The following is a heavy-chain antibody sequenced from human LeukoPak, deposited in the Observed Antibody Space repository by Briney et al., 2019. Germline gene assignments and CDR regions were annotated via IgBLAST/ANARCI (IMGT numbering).Heavy chain of an antibody. V-gene: IGHV3-23*01. CDR1: GFTFSSYA. CDR2: ISSGGTNT. CDR3: AKGFSTALDY. J-gene: IGHJ4*02. Sequence: GSLRLSCAASGFTFSSYAMNWVRQAPGKGLGWVSVISSGGTNTYYADSVKGRFTVSRDNSKNTMYLQMNSLRAEDTAVYYCAKGFSTALDYWGQGTLVTVSS. D-gene: IGHD2-21*02.